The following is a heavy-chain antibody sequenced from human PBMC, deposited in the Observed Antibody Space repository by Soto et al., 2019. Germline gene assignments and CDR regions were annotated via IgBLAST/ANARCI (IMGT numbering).Heavy chain of an antibody. D-gene: IGHD6-13*01. Sequence: VGSLRLSCAASGFTFSSYAMNWVRQAPGKGLEWVSGISGSGGSTYYADSVKGRFTISRDNSKNTLYLEMNSLRAEDTAVYYCTKAPKAAATNNWFDPWGQGTLVTVSS. J-gene: IGHJ5*02. CDR3: TKAPKAAATNNWFDP. CDR2: ISGSGGST. V-gene: IGHV3-23*01. CDR1: GFTFSSYA.